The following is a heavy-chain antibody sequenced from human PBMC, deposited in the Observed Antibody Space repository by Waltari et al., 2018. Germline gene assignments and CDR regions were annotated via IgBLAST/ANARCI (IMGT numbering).Heavy chain of an antibody. CDR1: GGTFSSYA. D-gene: IGHD2-2*01. CDR2: IIPIFGTA. CDR3: ARDGVRYQLLRGWFDP. Sequence: QVQLVQSGAEVKKPGSSVKVSCKASGGTFSSYAISWVRQAPGQGLEWMGGIIPIFGTANYAQKFQGRVTMTADESTSTAYMELSSRRSEDTAVYYCARDGVRYQLLRGWFDPWGQGTLVTVSS. V-gene: IGHV1-69*01. J-gene: IGHJ5*02.